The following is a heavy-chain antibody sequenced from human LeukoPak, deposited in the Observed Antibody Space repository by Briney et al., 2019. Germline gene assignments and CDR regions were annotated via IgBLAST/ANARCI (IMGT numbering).Heavy chain of an antibody. D-gene: IGHD6-13*01. V-gene: IGHV3-21*01. Sequence: GGSLRLSCAASGFTFSRYWMSWVRQAPGKGLEWVSSISSSSSYIYYADSVKGRFTISRDNAKNSLYLQMNSLRAEDTAVYYCARPRSWYIYPTSYFDYWGQGTLVTVSS. J-gene: IGHJ4*02. CDR1: GFTFSRYW. CDR3: ARPRSWYIYPTSYFDY. CDR2: ISSSSSYI.